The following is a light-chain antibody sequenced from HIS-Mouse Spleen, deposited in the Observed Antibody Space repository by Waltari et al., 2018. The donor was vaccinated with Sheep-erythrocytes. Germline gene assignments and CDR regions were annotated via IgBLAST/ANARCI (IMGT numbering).Light chain of an antibody. CDR1: SSDVGGYHY. J-gene: IGLJ1*01. CDR3: CSYAGSYNHV. V-gene: IGLV2-11*01. CDR2: DVS. Sequence: QSALTQPRSVSGSPGPSVTISCTGPSSDVGGYHYVPWYQQHPGKAPKLMIYDVSKRPSGVTDRFSGSKSGNTASLTISGLQAEDEADYYCCSYAGSYNHVFATGTKVTVL.